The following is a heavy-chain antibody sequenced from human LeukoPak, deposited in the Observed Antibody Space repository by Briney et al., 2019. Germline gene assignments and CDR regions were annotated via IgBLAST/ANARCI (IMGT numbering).Heavy chain of an antibody. Sequence: ASVKVSCKVSGYTLTELSMHWVRQAPGKGLEWMGGFDPEDGETIYAQKFQGRVTMTEDTSTDTAYMELSSLRSEDTAVYYCAFLLVRGVIINPFDYWGQGTLVTVSS. V-gene: IGHV1-24*01. CDR2: FDPEDGET. CDR3: AFLLVRGVIINPFDY. D-gene: IGHD3-10*01. CDR1: GYTLTELS. J-gene: IGHJ4*02.